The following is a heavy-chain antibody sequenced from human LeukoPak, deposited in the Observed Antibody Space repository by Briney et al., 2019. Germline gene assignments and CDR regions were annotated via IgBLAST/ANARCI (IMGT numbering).Heavy chain of an antibody. CDR2: ITNDGRST. Sequence: HSGGSLRLSCAASGLTFSSHWMHWVRQAPGKGLVWVSRITNDGRSTTYADSVKGRFTISRDNSKNTLYLQVNSLRVEDTAVHYCTKDYGGDPFDYWGQGTLVTVSS. CDR3: TKDYGGDPFDY. CDR1: GLTFSSHW. D-gene: IGHD4-23*01. V-gene: IGHV3-74*01. J-gene: IGHJ4*02.